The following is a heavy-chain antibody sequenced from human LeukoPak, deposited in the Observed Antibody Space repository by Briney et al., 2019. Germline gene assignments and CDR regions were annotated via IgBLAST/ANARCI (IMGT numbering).Heavy chain of an antibody. V-gene: IGHV3-30*04. CDR2: ISYDGSNK. CDR3: ARDRHDSSDVDY. Sequence: PGGSLRLSCAAPGFTFTIYAMHWVRQTPGKGLEWVSVISYDGSNKYYADSVKGRFTISRDNSENTLYLQMNSLRAEDTALYYCARDRHDSSDVDYWGQGTLVTVSS. J-gene: IGHJ4*02. CDR1: GFTFTIYA. D-gene: IGHD3-22*01.